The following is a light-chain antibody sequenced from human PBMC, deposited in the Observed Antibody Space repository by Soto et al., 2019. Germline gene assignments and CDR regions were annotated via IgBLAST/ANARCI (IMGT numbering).Light chain of an antibody. V-gene: IGKV3-20*01. CDR3: QQYGSSPQT. J-gene: IGKJ1*01. CDR1: QRVSSTY. CDR2: GAS. Sequence: VLPQSPGPLSLSPGERATLSCRASQRVSSTYLAWYQQKPGQAPRLLIYGASSRATGIPDRFTGSGSGTDFSLTISRLEPEDFAVYYCQQYGSSPQTFGQGTKV.